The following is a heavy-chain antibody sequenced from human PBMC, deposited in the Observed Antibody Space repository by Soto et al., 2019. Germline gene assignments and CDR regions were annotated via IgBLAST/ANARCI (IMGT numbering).Heavy chain of an antibody. CDR1: GFTFSNAW. J-gene: IGHJ3*02. CDR3: TTDLSGYYYDAFDI. Sequence: GGSLRLSCAASGFTFSNAWMSWVRQAPGKGLEWVGRIKSKTDGGTTDYAAPVKGRFTISRDDSKNTLYLQMNSLKTEDTAVYYCTTDLSGYYYDAFDIWGQGTMVTVSS. D-gene: IGHD3-22*01. CDR2: IKSKTDGGTT. V-gene: IGHV3-15*01.